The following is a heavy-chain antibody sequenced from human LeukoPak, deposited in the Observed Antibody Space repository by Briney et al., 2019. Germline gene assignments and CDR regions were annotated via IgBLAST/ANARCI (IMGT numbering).Heavy chain of an antibody. CDR3: ARDRGYSYEFDY. D-gene: IGHD5-18*01. Sequence: GGSLRLSCAASGFTFSSYSMNWVRQAPGKRLEWVSSISSSSSDLYYADSVKGRFTISRDNAKNSLYLQMNSLRAEDTAVYYCARDRGYSYEFDYGGQGTLVTVSS. J-gene: IGHJ4*02. CDR1: GFTFSSYS. CDR2: ISSSSSDL. V-gene: IGHV3-21*01.